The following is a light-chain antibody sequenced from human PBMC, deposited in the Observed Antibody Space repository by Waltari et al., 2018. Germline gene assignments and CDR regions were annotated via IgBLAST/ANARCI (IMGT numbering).Light chain of an antibody. V-gene: IGLV2-23*02. CDR2: DVS. CDR3: CSYAGSSTHVL. J-gene: IGLJ2*01. Sequence: QSALTQPASVSGSPGQSITISCTGTSSDGGGYNYVSWYQQYPDKAPKLMIYDVSKRPSGVSNRFSGSKSGNTASLTISGLQAEDEADYYCCSYAGSSTHVLFGGGTKLTVL. CDR1: SSDGGGYNY.